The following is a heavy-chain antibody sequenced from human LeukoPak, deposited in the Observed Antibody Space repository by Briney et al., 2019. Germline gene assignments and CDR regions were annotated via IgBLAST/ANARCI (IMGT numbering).Heavy chain of an antibody. CDR2: INHSGST. CDR3: ARQNTFTI. Sequence: SETLSLTCAVYGGSFSGYYWSWIRQPPGKGLEWIGDINHSGSTSYNPSLKSRVTISVDTSKSHFSLKLSSVTAADTAVYYCARQNTFTIWGQGTVVTVSS. J-gene: IGHJ3*02. V-gene: IGHV4-34*01. D-gene: IGHD2/OR15-2a*01. CDR1: GGSFSGYY.